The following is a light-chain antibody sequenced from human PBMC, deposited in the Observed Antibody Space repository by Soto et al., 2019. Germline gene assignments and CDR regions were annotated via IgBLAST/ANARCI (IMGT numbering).Light chain of an antibody. J-gene: IGKJ1*01. Sequence: EIVMTQYPATLSVSRGERATLCSRASHRVSSYLAWYQQRPGQAPRLLIYGASTRATGIPARFSGSASGTEFTLTIISLQSEDSAVYYCQQYNNWPPWTFGQGTKVDIK. CDR2: GAS. CDR1: HRVSSY. V-gene: IGKV3-15*01. CDR3: QQYNNWPPWT.